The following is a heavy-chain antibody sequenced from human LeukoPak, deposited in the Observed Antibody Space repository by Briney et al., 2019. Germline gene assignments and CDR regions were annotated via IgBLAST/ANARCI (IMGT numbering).Heavy chain of an antibody. CDR3: SRESGAFSPFGY. CDR1: GGSISSTNW. CDR2: ISLSGLT. V-gene: IGHV4-4*02. Sequence: SETLSLTCGVSGGSISSTNWWSWVRQPPGQGLEWIGEISLSGLTNYNPSLKSRVTMSLDKSKNHLSLTLTSVTAADTAVYYCSRESGAFSPFGYWGQGTLVTVSS. J-gene: IGHJ4*02. D-gene: IGHD1-26*01.